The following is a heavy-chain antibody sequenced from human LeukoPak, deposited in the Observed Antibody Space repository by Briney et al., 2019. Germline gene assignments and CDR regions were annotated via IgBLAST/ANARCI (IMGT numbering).Heavy chain of an antibody. V-gene: IGHV1-2*02. CDR2: INPKSGDA. CDR1: GYTFTGYY. D-gene: IGHD3-16*01. J-gene: IGHJ4*02. Sequence: GASVKVSCKASGYTFTGYYMHWVRQAPGQGPEWMGWINPKSGDAKYGQAFQGRVTMTRDTSISTAYMELNRLRFDDTAMYYCARGEYSNGYPYRLDSWGQGTLVTVSS. CDR3: ARGEYSNGYPYRLDS.